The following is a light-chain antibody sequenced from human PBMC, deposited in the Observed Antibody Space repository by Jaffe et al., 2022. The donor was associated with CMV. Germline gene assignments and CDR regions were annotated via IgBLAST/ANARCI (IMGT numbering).Light chain of an antibody. Sequence: EIVLTQSPGTLSLFPGERATLSCRASQSVSNYLAWYQQNPGQAPRFLIYGASSRAAGIPDRFSGSGSGTDFTLTITRLEPEDFAVYYCQQYNNSFSFGGGTKVEL. CDR3: QQYNNSFS. J-gene: IGKJ4*01. CDR2: GAS. CDR1: QSVSNY. V-gene: IGKV3-20*01.